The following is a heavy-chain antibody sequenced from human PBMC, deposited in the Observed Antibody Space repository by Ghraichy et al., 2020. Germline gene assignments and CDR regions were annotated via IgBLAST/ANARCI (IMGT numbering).Heavy chain of an antibody. Sequence: SETLSLTCTVSGGSISSSSYYWGWIRQPPGKGLEWIGSIYYSGSTYYNPSLKSRVTISVDTSKNQFSLKLSSVTAADTAVYYCARECYSSGWGRYNWFDPWGQGTLVTVSS. CDR2: IYYSGST. CDR1: GGSISSSSYY. D-gene: IGHD6-19*01. CDR3: ARECYSSGWGRYNWFDP. J-gene: IGHJ5*02. V-gene: IGHV4-39*07.